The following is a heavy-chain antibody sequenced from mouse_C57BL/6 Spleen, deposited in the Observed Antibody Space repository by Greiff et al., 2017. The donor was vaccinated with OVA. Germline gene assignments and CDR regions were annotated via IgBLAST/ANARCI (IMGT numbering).Heavy chain of an antibody. CDR2: ISDGGSYT. CDR1: GFTFSSYA. Sequence: EVQGVESGGGLVKPGGSLKLSCAASGFTFSSYAMSWVRQTPEKRLEWVATISDGGSYTYYPDNVKGRFTISRANAKNTLYLQMSHLKSEDTAMYYCARARYDGYYYFDYWGQGTTLTVSA. CDR3: ARARYDGYYYFDY. D-gene: IGHD2-3*01. J-gene: IGHJ2*01. V-gene: IGHV5-4*01.